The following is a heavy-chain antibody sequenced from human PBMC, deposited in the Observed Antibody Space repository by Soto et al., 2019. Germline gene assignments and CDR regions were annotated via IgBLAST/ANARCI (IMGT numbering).Heavy chain of an antibody. CDR2: ISYDGSNK. J-gene: IGHJ4*02. V-gene: IGHV3-30-3*01. Sequence: RQAPGKGLEWVAVISYDGSNKYYADSVKGRFTISRDNSKNTLYLQMNSLRAEDTAVYYCARDQDIVATYFDYWGQGTLVTVSS. CDR3: ARDQDIVATYFDY. D-gene: IGHD5-12*01.